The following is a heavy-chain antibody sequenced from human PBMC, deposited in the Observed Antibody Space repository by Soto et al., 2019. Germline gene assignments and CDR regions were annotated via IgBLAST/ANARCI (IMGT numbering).Heavy chain of an antibody. CDR3: ARAHAPTLPCAY. CDR1: GSSITNVY. J-gene: IGHJ4*01. D-gene: IGHD2-15*01. CDR2: IFHSGNA. Sequence: SETLSLTCTVSGSSITNVYWSWIRQAPGKGLEWIGFIFHSGNAKYNPSLKSRVTISVDTSKNQFSLSLDSVTAADTAVYFCARAHAPTLPCAYWGQGTLVTVS. V-gene: IGHV4-59*01.